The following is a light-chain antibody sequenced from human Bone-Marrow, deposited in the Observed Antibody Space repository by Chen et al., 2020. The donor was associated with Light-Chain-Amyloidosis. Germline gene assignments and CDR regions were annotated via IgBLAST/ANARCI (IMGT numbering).Light chain of an antibody. V-gene: IGKV1-5*01. CDR3: QQYNSYSFSLT. Sequence: DTQMTQSPSTLSASVGDRVTIPCRASQSISSWLAWYQQKPGKAPKLLIYDASSLESGVPSRFSGSGSGTEFTLTISSLQPDDFATYYCQQYNSYSFSLTFGQGTKVEIK. CDR2: DAS. J-gene: IGKJ1*01. CDR1: QSISSW.